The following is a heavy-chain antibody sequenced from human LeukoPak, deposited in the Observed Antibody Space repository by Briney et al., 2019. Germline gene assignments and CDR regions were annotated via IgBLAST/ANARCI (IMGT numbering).Heavy chain of an antibody. CDR2: VSAYNGQT. V-gene: IGHV1-18*01. D-gene: IGHD1-7*01. Sequence: ASVKVSCKTSGYTITTSGISWVRQAPGQGLEWLGWVSAYNGQTNYAQKVQGRVTMTTDTSTKTAFMDLRSLGSDDTAVYYCAGVAGFYWNSDSFDYWGQGTQVTVSS. CDR1: GYTITTSG. J-gene: IGHJ4*02. CDR3: AGVAGFYWNSDSFDY.